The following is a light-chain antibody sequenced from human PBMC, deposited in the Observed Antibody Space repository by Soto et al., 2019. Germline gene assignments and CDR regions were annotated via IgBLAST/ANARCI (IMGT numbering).Light chain of an antibody. V-gene: IGKV1-5*03. CDR3: QHYKSYPWT. Sequence: DIQMTQSPSTMSASVGNRVTITCRASQSIDSWLAWYQQKPGKAPKFLMYKASNLASGVPSRFSGSGSETEFTLTISSLQPDYFAIYYCQHYKSYPWTFGQGTKVELK. CDR2: KAS. J-gene: IGKJ1*01. CDR1: QSIDSW.